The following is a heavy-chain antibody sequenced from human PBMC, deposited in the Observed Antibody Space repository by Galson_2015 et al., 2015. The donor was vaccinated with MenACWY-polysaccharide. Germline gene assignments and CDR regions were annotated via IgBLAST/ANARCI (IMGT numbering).Heavy chain of an antibody. D-gene: IGHD4/OR15-4a*01. CDR1: GFTLTDHY. V-gene: IGHV1-2*06. Sequence: SVKVSCKASGFTLTDHYIHWVRQAPGQGLEWMGRINSDSGDTAFAQKFQGRVTLTRDTSITTVYMELSRLTSDDTAAYFCASPRESGAYSYPFDFWGQGTLVTVSS. CDR3: ASPRESGAYSYPFDF. CDR2: INSDSGDT. J-gene: IGHJ4*02.